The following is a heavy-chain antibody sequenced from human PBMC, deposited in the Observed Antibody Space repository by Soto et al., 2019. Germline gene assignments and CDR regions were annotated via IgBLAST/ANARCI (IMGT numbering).Heavy chain of an antibody. V-gene: IGHV3-30-3*01. CDR1: GFTFSSYA. CDR2: ISYDGSNK. CDR3: ARDTYYYDSSGIFDY. Sequence: PGGSLRLSCAASGFTFSSYAMHWVRQAPGKGLEWVAVISYDGSNKYYADSVKGRFTISRDNSKNTLYLQMNSLRAEDTAVYYCARDTYYYDSSGIFDYWGQGTLVTVSS. D-gene: IGHD3-22*01. J-gene: IGHJ4*02.